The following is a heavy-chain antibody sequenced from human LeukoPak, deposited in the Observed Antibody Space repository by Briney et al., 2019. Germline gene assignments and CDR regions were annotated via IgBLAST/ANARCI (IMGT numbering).Heavy chain of an antibody. CDR3: AREGRQDTGGWYYFDY. J-gene: IGHJ4*02. CDR1: GYTFTGYY. V-gene: IGHV1-2*02. Sequence: ASVKVSCKASGYTFTGYYMHWVRQAPGQGLEWMGWINPNSGGTNYAQKFQGRVTMTRDTSISTAYMELSRLRSDDTAVYYCAREGRQDTGGWYYFDYWGQGTLVTVSP. CDR2: INPNSGGT. D-gene: IGHD2-8*02.